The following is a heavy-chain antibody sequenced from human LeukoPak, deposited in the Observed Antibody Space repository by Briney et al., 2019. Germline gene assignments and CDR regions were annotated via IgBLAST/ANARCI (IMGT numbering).Heavy chain of an antibody. D-gene: IGHD3-10*01. CDR2: ISGSGGST. CDR3: AKAATYYYGSGSFIDYFDY. CDR1: GFTFSSYA. V-gene: IGHV3-23*01. J-gene: IGHJ4*02. Sequence: GSLRLSCAASGFTFSSYAMSWVRQAPGKGLEWVSAISGSGGSTYYADSVKGRFTISRDNSKNTLYLQMNSLRAEDTAVYYCAKAATYYYGSGSFIDYFDYWGQGTLVTVSS.